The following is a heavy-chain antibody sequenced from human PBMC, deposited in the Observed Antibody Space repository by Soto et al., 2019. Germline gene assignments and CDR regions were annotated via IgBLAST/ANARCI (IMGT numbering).Heavy chain of an antibody. Sequence: QVQLQESGPGLVKPSGTLSLTCAVSGGSISSSNWWSWVRQPPGKGLEWIGEIYHGGSTDSNPSLQSRVTIAVDKSKNEFSLKLSSLTAADPAVYYCARGVGEYQLFSRWFEPWGQGTLVTVSS. J-gene: IGHJ5*02. V-gene: IGHV4-4*02. CDR2: IYHGGST. CDR3: ARGVGEYQLFSRWFEP. D-gene: IGHD2-2*01. CDR1: GGSISSSNW.